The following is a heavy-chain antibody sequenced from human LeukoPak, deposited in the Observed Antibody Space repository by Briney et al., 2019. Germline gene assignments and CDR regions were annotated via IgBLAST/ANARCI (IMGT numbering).Heavy chain of an antibody. CDR3: ARSSNVISIDDAFDI. D-gene: IGHD6-6*01. CDR2: ISSSSSTI. J-gene: IGHJ3*02. Sequence: GGPLRLSCAASGFSFSSYSVNWFPQAPGKGLEWVSYISSSSSTIYYADSVKGRFTISRDNAKNSLYLQMNSLRAEDTAVYYCARSSNVISIDDAFDIWGQGTMVTVSS. V-gene: IGHV3-48*01. CDR1: GFSFSSYS.